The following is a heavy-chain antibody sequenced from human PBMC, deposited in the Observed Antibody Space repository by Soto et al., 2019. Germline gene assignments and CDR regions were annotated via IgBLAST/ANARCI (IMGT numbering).Heavy chain of an antibody. V-gene: IGHV3-74*01. D-gene: IGHD1-1*01. CDR1: GLIFSNYW. CDR3: AKDLTWNQADY. J-gene: IGHJ4*02. Sequence: GGSLRLSCEASGLIFSNYWMHWVRQTPGTGLVWVSRISNDGSITNYADSVKGRFTISRDNAKNTLYLQMNSLRAEDTAVYYCAKDLTWNQADYWGQGALVTVSS. CDR2: ISNDGSIT.